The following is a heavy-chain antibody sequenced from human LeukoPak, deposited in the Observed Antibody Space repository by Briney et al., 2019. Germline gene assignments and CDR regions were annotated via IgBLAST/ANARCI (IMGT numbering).Heavy chain of an antibody. Sequence: SETLSLTCTVSGGSISSGGYYWSWIRQHPGKGLEWIAYIYYSGSTYYNPSLKSRVTISVDTSKNQFSLKLSSVTAADTAVYYCASGLVQNQGYFDYWGQGTLVTVSS. CDR1: GGSISSGGYY. V-gene: IGHV4-31*03. J-gene: IGHJ4*02. D-gene: IGHD6-19*01. CDR3: ASGLVQNQGYFDY. CDR2: IYYSGST.